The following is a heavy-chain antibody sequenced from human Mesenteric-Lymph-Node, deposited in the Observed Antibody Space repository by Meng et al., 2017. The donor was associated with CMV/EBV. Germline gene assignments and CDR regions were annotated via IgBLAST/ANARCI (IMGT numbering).Heavy chain of an antibody. J-gene: IGHJ6*02. V-gene: IGHV4-39*07. D-gene: IGHD4-11*01. CDR1: GGSISSSSYY. CDR3: ARVLSTVTNYYYYGMDV. CDR2: IYYSGST. Sequence: SETLSLTCTVSGGSISSSSYYWGWSRQPPGKGLEWIVSIYYSGSTYYNPSLKSRVTISVDTSKNQFSLKLSSVTAADTAVYYCARVLSTVTNYYYYGMDVWGQGTTVTVSS.